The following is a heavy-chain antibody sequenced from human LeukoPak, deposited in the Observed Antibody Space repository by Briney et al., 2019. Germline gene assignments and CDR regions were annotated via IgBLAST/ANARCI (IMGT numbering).Heavy chain of an antibody. CDR3: ARGDLGRGWTFAC. Sequence: GGSLRLSCAASGFTFSSYSMNWVRQAPGKGPEWVSSISSSSSYIYYADSVKGRFTISRDNAKNSLYLQMNSLRAEDTTVYYCARGDLGRGWTFACWGQGTLVTVSS. V-gene: IGHV3-21*01. J-gene: IGHJ4*02. CDR2: ISSSSSYI. CDR1: GFTFSSYS. D-gene: IGHD6-19*01.